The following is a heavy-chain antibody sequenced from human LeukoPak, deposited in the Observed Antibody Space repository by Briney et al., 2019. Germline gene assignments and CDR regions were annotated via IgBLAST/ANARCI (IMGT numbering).Heavy chain of an antibody. Sequence: PGGSLRLSCAASGFTFSSYWMSWVRQAPGKGLEWVANIKQDGSEKYYVDSVKGRFTISRDNAKSPLYLQMNSLRAEDTAVYYCARAGYYDSSGYRWFDPWGQGTLVTVSS. V-gene: IGHV3-7*01. CDR1: GFTFSSYW. CDR3: ARAGYYDSSGYRWFDP. D-gene: IGHD3-22*01. CDR2: IKQDGSEK. J-gene: IGHJ5*02.